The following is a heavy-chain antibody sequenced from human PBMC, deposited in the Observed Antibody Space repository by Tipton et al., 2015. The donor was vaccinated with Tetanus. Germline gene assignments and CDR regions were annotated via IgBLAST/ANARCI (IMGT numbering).Heavy chain of an antibody. D-gene: IGHD2-21*02. V-gene: IGHV3-33*01. CDR1: GIDFNRYG. Sequence: SLRLSCAASGIDFNRYGMHWVRQAPGKGLEWLAVTWYDGRNIYVADSVKGRFTISRDNSKNTVYMQMNSLRAEDTAVYFCVGGQAFCYADCPPGFWGQGALVTVSS. J-gene: IGHJ4*02. CDR2: TWYDGRNI. CDR3: VGGQAFCYADCPPGF.